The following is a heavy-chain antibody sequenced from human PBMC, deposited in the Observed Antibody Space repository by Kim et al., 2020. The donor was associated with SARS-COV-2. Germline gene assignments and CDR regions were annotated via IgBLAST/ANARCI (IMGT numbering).Heavy chain of an antibody. CDR2: ISSSSSYT. D-gene: IGHD1-1*01. V-gene: IGHV3-11*03. CDR3: ARWPRRNGGPGNYYYYGMDV. CDR1: GFTFSDYY. Sequence: GGSLRLSCAASGFTFSDYYMSWIRQAPGKGLEWVSYISSSSSYTNYADSVKGRFTISRDNAKNSLYLQMNSLRAEDTAVYYCARWPRRNGGPGNYYYYGMDVWGQGTTVTVSS. J-gene: IGHJ6*02.